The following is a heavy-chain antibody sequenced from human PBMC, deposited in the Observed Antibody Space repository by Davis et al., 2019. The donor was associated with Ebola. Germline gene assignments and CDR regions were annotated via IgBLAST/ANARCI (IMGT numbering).Heavy chain of an antibody. D-gene: IGHD1/OR15-1a*01. Sequence: GSLRLSCTVSGGSVSSGSYYWSWIRQPPGKGLEWIGYIYFSGATNYHPSLKSRVTISVDTSKNQFSLRVTSVTAADTAVYYCVRDLFPNKFDPWGQGTLVTVSS. CDR2: IYFSGAT. CDR3: VRDLFPNKFDP. J-gene: IGHJ5*02. CDR1: GGSVSSGSYY. V-gene: IGHV4-61*01.